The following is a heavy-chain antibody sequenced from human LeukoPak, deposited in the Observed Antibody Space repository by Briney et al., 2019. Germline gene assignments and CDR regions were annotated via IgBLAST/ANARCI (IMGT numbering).Heavy chain of an antibody. CDR3: ARRQRGYSYGYGSGAFDI. J-gene: IGHJ3*02. CDR2: INHSGST. D-gene: IGHD5-18*01. Sequence: SETLSLTCAVYGGSFSGYYWSWIRQSPGKGLEWIGEINHSGSTKYNPSLKSRVTMSADTSQNQVSLKLSSVTAADTAVYYCARRQRGYSYGYGSGAFDIWGQGTLVTVSS. CDR1: GGSFSGYY. V-gene: IGHV4-34*01.